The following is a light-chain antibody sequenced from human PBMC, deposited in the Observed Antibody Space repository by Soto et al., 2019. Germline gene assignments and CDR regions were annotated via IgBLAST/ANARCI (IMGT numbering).Light chain of an antibody. J-gene: IGKJ1*01. V-gene: IGKV3-20*01. Sequence: EIVLTQSPGTLSVSPGERATLSCRASQTISSNNLAWYQQTPGQAPSLLIYGTSSRATGIPDRLGGSGSGKDVTLTIRRLEPEDAAIYDCQQYGSWTFGQGTKVEI. CDR3: QQYGSWT. CDR1: QTISSNN. CDR2: GTS.